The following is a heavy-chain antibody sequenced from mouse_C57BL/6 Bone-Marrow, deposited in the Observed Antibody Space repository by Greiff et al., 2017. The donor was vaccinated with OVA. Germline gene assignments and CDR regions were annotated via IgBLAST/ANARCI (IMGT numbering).Heavy chain of an antibody. V-gene: IGHV1-55*01. Sequence: QVQLQQPGAELVKPGASVKMSCKASGYTFTSYWITWVKPRPGQGLEWIGDIYPGSGSTNYNEKFKSKATLTVDTSSRTAYMQLSSLTSEDSAVYYCARTGYVPFFDYWGQGTTLTVSS. CDR1: GYTFTSYW. CDR3: ARTGYVPFFDY. J-gene: IGHJ2*01. D-gene: IGHD3-1*01. CDR2: IYPGSGST.